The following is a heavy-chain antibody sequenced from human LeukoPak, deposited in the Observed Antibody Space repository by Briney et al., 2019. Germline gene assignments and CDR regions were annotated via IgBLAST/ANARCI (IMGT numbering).Heavy chain of an antibody. CDR3: AGPAAYDAFDI. J-gene: IGHJ3*02. V-gene: IGHV3-30*03. CDR2: ISYDGSKK. Sequence: GGSLRLSYAASGFTSSSYAMHWVRQAPGKGLEWVAVISYDGSKKYYADSVKGRFTISRDNSKNTLDLQMNSLRAEDTAVYYCAGPAAYDAFDIWGQGTMVTVSS. CDR1: GFTSSSYA. D-gene: IGHD2-2*01.